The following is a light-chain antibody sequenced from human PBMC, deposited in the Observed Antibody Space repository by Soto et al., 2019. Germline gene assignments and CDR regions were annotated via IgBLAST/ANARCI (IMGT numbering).Light chain of an antibody. V-gene: IGKV1-39*01. CDR3: LQYYDYRT. CDR1: QTISNY. CDR2: STS. J-gene: IGKJ1*01. Sequence: DIQLTQSPSSLSASVGDRVSITCRTSQTISNYLNWYHHRPGQAPKLLIYSTSNLQGGVPSRFSGGGAGTEFTLTISSLQPDDVATYYCLQYYDYRTFGQGTKVEIK.